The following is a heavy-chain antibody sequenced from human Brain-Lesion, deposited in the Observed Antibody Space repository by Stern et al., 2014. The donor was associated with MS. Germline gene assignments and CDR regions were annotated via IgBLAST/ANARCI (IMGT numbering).Heavy chain of an antibody. V-gene: IGHV3-30*18. CDR2: ISYDGSDT. J-gene: IGHJ4*02. D-gene: IGHD3-10*01. Sequence: VQLLESVGGVVQPGRSLRLTCTVSGFTFSSYGMHWVRQAPGKGLEWVPVISYDGSDTYYAESVKGRFTISRDNSKNTLYLEMRSLRPEDTAVYYCVKRGITEVRGVRLGDYWGPGTLVIVSS. CDR3: VKRGITEVRGVRLGDY. CDR1: GFTFSSYG.